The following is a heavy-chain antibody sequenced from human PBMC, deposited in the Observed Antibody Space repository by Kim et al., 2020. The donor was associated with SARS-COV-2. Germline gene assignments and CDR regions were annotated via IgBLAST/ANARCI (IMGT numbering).Heavy chain of an antibody. J-gene: IGHJ5*02. D-gene: IGHD2-2*01. CDR1: GGSFSGYY. CDR2: INHSGST. CDR3: AILPAATP. V-gene: IGHV4-34*01. Sequence: SETLSLTCAVYGGSFSGYYWSWIRQPPGKGLEWIGEINHSGSTNYNPSLKSRVTISVDTSKNQFSLKLSSVTAADTAVYYCAILPAATPWGQGTLVTVSS.